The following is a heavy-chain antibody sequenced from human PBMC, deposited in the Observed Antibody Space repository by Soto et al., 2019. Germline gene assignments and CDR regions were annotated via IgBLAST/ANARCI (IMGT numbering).Heavy chain of an antibody. D-gene: IGHD6-13*01. CDR1: GGSISSSNW. J-gene: IGHJ6*02. CDR2: IYHSGST. CDR3: ARQGKQQLVLIYYGMDV. V-gene: IGHV4-4*02. Sequence: PSETLSLTCAVSGGSISSSNWWSWVRQPPGKGLEWIGEIYHSGSTNYNPSLKSRVTISADKSISTAYLQWSSLKASDTAMYYCARQGKQQLVLIYYGMDVWGQGTTVTVSS.